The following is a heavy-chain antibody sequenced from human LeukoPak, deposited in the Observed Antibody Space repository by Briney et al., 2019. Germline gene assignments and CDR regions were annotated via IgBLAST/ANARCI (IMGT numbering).Heavy chain of an antibody. Sequence: SETLSLTCTVSGGSISSYYWTWIRQPAGKGLEWIGRIYTSGSTNYNPSLKSRVTISVDTSKNQFSLKLSSVTAADTAVYYCARLCPSDSYYDFWSGYPPTFTNYYYGMDVWGQGTTVTVSS. CDR3: ARLCPSDSYYDFWSGYPPTFTNYYYGMDV. D-gene: IGHD3-3*01. V-gene: IGHV4-4*07. CDR2: IYTSGST. CDR1: GGSISSYY. J-gene: IGHJ6*02.